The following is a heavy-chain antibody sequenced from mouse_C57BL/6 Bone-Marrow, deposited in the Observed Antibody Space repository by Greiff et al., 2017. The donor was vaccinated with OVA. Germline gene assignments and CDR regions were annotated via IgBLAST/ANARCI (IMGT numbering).Heavy chain of an antibody. CDR2: IDPDDGDT. Sequence: EVQLQQSGAELVKPGASVKLSCTASGFNIKDYYMHWVKQRTEQGLEWLGRIDPDDGDTQYAPKFQGKATITADTSSNTAYLQRSSLTSEDTAVYYCARCQRRCAYWGQGTLVTVSA. D-gene: IGHD6-1*01. CDR1: GFNIKDYY. CDR3: ARCQRRCAY. J-gene: IGHJ3*01. V-gene: IGHV14-2*01.